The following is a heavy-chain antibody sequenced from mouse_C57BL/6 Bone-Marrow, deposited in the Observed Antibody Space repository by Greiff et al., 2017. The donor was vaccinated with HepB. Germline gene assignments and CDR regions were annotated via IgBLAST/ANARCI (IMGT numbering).Heavy chain of an antibody. Sequence: QVQLQQSGAELVRPGASVTLSCKASGYTFTDYEMHWVKQTPVHGLEWIGAIDPETGGTAYNQKFKGKAILTADKSSSTAYMELRSLTSEDSAVYYCTTLYGTSGGYCDVWGTGTTVTVSA. V-gene: IGHV1-15*01. D-gene: IGHD1-1*01. CDR2: IDPETGGT. CDR1: GYTFTDYE. J-gene: IGHJ1*03. CDR3: TTLYGTSGGYCDV.